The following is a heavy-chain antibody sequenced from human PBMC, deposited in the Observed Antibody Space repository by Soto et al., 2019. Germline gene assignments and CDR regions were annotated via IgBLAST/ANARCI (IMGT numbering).Heavy chain of an antibody. Sequence: SGPTLVNPTHTLTLTCTFSGFSLSTSGMCVSWIRQPPGKALEWLALIDWDDDKYYSTSLKTRLTISKDTSKNQVVLTMTNMDPVDTATYYCAHSTDSFEAFHWFDPWGQGTLVTVSS. CDR2: IDWDDDK. V-gene: IGHV2-70*01. CDR3: AHSTDSFEAFHWFDP. J-gene: IGHJ5*02. D-gene: IGHD3-22*01. CDR1: GFSLSTSGMC.